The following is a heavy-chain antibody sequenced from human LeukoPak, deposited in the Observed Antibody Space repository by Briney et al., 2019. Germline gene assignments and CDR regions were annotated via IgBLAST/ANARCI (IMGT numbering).Heavy chain of an antibody. CDR3: AASVGPTTPSGTFDI. CDR1: GYTFTGYY. J-gene: IGHJ3*02. CDR2: INPNSGDT. D-gene: IGHD1-26*01. Sequence: ASVKVSCKPSGYTFTGYYMHWVRQAPGQGLEWMGRINPNSGDTNYAQRFQGRVTMTRDTSISTAYMELSRLSSDDTAVYYCAASVGPTTPSGTFDIWGQGTMVTVSS. V-gene: IGHV1-2*02.